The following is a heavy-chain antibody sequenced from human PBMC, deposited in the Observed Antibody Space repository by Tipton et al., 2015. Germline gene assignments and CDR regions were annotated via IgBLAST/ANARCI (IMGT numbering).Heavy chain of an antibody. CDR1: GFTFSSYS. CDR2: IGTSGSYI. CDR3: ARRSAIAARQDFDY. J-gene: IGHJ4*02. D-gene: IGHD6-6*01. Sequence: AVSGFTFSSYSMNWVRQAPGKGLEWVSSIGTSGSYIYYADSVKGRFTISRDNAKNSLYLQMNSLRDEDTAVYYCARRSAIAARQDFDYWGQGTLVTVSS. V-gene: IGHV3-21*01.